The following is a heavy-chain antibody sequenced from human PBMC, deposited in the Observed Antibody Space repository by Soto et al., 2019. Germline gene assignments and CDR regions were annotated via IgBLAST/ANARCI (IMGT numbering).Heavy chain of an antibody. D-gene: IGHD1-26*01. V-gene: IGHV4-61*01. J-gene: IGHJ5*02. CDR2: IYYSGST. CDR1: GGSVSSGIYY. CDR3: ARRSLEGGAVDP. Sequence: SETLSLTCTVSGGSVSSGIYYWSWIRQPTGKGLEWIGYIYYSGSTNYNPSLKSRVTISVDTSKNQFSLKLSSVTAADTAVYYCARRSLEGGAVDPWGQGTLVTVSS.